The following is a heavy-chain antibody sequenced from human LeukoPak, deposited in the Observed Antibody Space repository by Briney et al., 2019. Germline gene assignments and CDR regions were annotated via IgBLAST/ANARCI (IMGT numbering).Heavy chain of an antibody. D-gene: IGHD2-21*02. CDR2: IYYSGST. CDR1: GGSVSSGSYY. J-gene: IGHJ4*02. V-gene: IGHV4-61*01. CDR3: ARGGGDWFEFDY. Sequence: SETLSLTCTVSGGSVSSGSYYWSWIRRPPGKGLEWIGYIYYSGSTNYNPSLKSRVTISVDTSRNQFSLRLSSVTAADAAVYYCARGGGDWFEFDYWGQGTLVTVSS.